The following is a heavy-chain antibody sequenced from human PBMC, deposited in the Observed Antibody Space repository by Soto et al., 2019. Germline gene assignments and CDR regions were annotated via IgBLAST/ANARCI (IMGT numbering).Heavy chain of an antibody. CDR2: ISGSGGST. CDR1: GFTFSSYA. CDR3: AKFDRIVVVVARDY. D-gene: IGHD2-15*01. V-gene: IGHV3-23*01. Sequence: AGGFLRLSCAASGFTFSSYAMSWVRQAPGKGLEWVSAISGSGGSTYYADSVKGRFTISRDNSKNTLYLQMNSLRAEDTAVYYCAKFDRIVVVVARDYWGQGTLVTVSS. J-gene: IGHJ4*02.